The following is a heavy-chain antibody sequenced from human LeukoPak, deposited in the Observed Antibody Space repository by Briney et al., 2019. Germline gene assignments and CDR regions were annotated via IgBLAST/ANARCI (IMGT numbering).Heavy chain of an antibody. D-gene: IGHD5-12*01. J-gene: IGHJ4*02. CDR1: GGSVSSYY. CDR2: MYYSGST. Sequence: SETLSLTCAVSGGSVSSYYWSWIRQPPGKGLEWIGYMYYSGSTNYNPSLKSRVTISIDTSKNQFSLKLNSVTAADTAVYYCARGLLSGYDPLLDYWGQGTLVTVSS. V-gene: IGHV4-59*02. CDR3: ARGLLSGYDPLLDY.